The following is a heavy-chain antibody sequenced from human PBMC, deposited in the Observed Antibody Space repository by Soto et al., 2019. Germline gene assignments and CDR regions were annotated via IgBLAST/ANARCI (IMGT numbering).Heavy chain of an antibody. CDR3: ARLEGGTWIFGY. V-gene: IGHV4-39*01. CDR1: GDSISSSSYY. D-gene: IGHD2-2*03. Sequence: SETLSLTCTVSGDSISSSSYYWGWIRQPPGKGLEWIGSIYYSGSTYYNPSLKSRVTISVDTSKNQFSLKLSSVTAADTAVYYCARLEGGTWIFGYWGQGTLVTVSS. J-gene: IGHJ4*02. CDR2: IYYSGST.